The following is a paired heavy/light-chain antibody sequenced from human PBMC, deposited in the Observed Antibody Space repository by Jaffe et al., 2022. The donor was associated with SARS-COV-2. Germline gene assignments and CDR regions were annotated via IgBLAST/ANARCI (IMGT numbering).Heavy chain of an antibody. CDR2: ISSSSSYT. Sequence: QVQLVESGGGLVKPGGSLRLSCAASGFTFSDYYMSWIRQAPGKGLEWVSYISSSSSYTNYADSVKGRFTISRDNAKNSLYLQMNSLRAEDTAVYYCARATNGDQSLFTLDYWGQGTLVTVSS. CDR3: ARATNGDQSLFTLDY. CDR1: GFTFSDYY. D-gene: IGHD2-21*01. J-gene: IGHJ4*02. V-gene: IGHV3-11*06.
Light chain of an antibody. CDR2: LGS. CDR1: QSLLHSNGYNY. J-gene: IGKJ1*01. CDR3: MQALQTHWT. Sequence: DIVMTQSPLSLPVTPGEPASISCRSSQSLLHSNGYNYLDWYLQKPGQSPQLLIYLGSNRASGVPDRFSGSGSGTDFTLKISRVEAEDVGVYYCMQALQTHWTFGQGTKVEIK. V-gene: IGKV2-28*01.